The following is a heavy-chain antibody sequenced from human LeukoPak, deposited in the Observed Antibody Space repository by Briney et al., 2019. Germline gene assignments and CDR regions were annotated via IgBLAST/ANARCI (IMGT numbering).Heavy chain of an antibody. CDR1: GFTFSSYA. Sequence: PGGSLRLSCAASGFTFSSYAMHWVRQAPGKGLEWVAVISYDGSNKYYADSVKGRFTISRDNSKNTLYLQMNSLRAEDTAVYYCARATGGDYHFDYWGQGTLVTVSP. D-gene: IGHD4-17*01. V-gene: IGHV3-30*04. J-gene: IGHJ4*02. CDR3: ARATGGDYHFDY. CDR2: ISYDGSNK.